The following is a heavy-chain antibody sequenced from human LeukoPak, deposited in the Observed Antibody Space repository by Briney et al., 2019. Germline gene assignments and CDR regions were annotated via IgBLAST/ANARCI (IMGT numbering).Heavy chain of an antibody. Sequence: PSETLSLTCTVSGASISRSDYFWGWIRQPPGKGLEWIGSIYYSGSTYYSPSLKSRVTISVDTSKNQFSLKLSSVTAADTAVYYCARAVAAVGGSDIWGQGTMVTVSS. CDR3: ARAVAAVGGSDI. CDR1: GASISRSDYF. D-gene: IGHD6-13*01. V-gene: IGHV4-39*07. CDR2: IYYSGST. J-gene: IGHJ3*02.